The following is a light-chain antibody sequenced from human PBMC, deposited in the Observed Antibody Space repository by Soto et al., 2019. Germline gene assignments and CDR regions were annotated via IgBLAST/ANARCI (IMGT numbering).Light chain of an antibody. CDR2: AAS. Sequence: DIQMTQSPSSLSASVGDRVTITCRASQNIRNYLNWYQQRPGKTPNLLVYAASKLRSGVPSRFSATGSETHFTLTISDLQPTDFATYYCQQSFSAPLTFGGGTKVDIK. CDR3: QQSFSAPLT. J-gene: IGKJ4*01. CDR1: QNIRNY. V-gene: IGKV1-39*01.